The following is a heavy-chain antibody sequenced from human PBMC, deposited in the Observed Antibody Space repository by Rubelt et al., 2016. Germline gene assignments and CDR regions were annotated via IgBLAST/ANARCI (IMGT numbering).Heavy chain of an antibody. CDR3: ASVGLGGGYAFDI. J-gene: IGHJ3*02. D-gene: IGHD3-3*01. CDR1: GGTFSSYA. Sequence: QVQLVQSGAEVKKPGSSVKVSCKASGGTFSSYAISWVRQAPGQGIEWMGRIIPILGIANYAQKFQGRVTITADKSTSTAYMELSSLRSEDTAVYYCASVGLGGGYAFDIWGQGTMVTVSS. CDR2: IIPILGIA. V-gene: IGHV1-69*04.